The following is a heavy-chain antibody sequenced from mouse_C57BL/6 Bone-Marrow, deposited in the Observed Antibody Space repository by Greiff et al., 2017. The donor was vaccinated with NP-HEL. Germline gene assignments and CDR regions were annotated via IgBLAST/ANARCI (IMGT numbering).Heavy chain of an antibody. CDR1: FFTFIYFY. CDR3: ARDAAGGTTVGWYFDV. J-gene: IGHJ1*03. V-gene: IGHV7-1*01. CDR2: SRNKANDYTT. Sequence: DVKLVESGGGLVQSFRSLRPSCATSFFTFIYFYIEWVRQAPGKGLEWIAASRNKANDYTTEYSASVKGRFIVSRDTSQSILYLQMKALRAEDTAIYYCARDAAGGTTVGWYFDVWGTGTTVTVSS. D-gene: IGHD1-1*01.